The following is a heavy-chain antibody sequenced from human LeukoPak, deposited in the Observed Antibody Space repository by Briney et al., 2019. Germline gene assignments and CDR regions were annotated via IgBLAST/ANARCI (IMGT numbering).Heavy chain of an antibody. V-gene: IGHV3-23*01. CDR3: AKDLSAIAAAGTFCFDY. D-gene: IGHD6-13*01. CDR1: GFTFSSYA. CDR2: ISGSGGST. Sequence: GGSLRLSCAASGFTFSSYAMSWVRQAPGKGLEWVSAISGSGGSTYYADSVKGRFTISRDNSKNTLYLQMNSLRAKDTAVYYCAKDLSAIAAAGTFCFDYWGQGTLVTVSS. J-gene: IGHJ4*02.